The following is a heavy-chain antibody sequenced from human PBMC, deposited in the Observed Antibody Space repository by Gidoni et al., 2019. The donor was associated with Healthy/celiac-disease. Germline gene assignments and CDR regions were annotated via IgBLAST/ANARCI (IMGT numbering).Heavy chain of an antibody. Sequence: VQLVESGVGLVPPGCSLRLSCAASVFTVSSNYMSWVRQAPGKGLEWVSVSYSGGSTYYADSVKGRFTISRDNNKNTLYLKMNSMRAEDTDVYYCARTRGRGWNWYVNYWGQGTLVTVSS. J-gene: IGHJ4*02. CDR3: ARTRGRGWNWYVNY. CDR1: VFTVSSNY. V-gene: IGHV3-66*01. CDR2: SYSGGST. D-gene: IGHD6-19*01.